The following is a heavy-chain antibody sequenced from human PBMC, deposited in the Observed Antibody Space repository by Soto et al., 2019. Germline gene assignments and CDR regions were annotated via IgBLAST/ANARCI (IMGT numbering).Heavy chain of an antibody. CDR3: ARAASFYYDNTGYYHFDY. Sequence: SETLSLTCAVSGGSISSSDWWSWVRQPPGKGLEWIGEIYHTGTINYNPSLKSRLTISVDKSKNQFSLRLRSVTAADTAVYYCARAASFYYDNTGYYHFDYWGQGSLVTVSS. CDR2: IYHTGTI. D-gene: IGHD3-22*01. V-gene: IGHV4-4*02. CDR1: GGSISSSDW. J-gene: IGHJ4*02.